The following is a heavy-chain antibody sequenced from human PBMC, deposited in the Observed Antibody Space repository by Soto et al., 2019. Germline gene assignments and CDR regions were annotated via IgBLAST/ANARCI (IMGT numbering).Heavy chain of an antibody. J-gene: IGHJ4*02. V-gene: IGHV3-21*04. CDR2: ISTSSTYR. CDR1: GFTFSSYT. CDR3: ARDGSGAAANPYFDY. D-gene: IGHD2-2*01. Sequence: GGSLRLSCAASGFTFSSYTMHWVRQAPGKGLEWVSSISTSSTYRYITDSVTGRFTISRDNAQNSLYLQMTSLRAEDTAVYYCARDGSGAAANPYFDYWGQGTLVTVSS.